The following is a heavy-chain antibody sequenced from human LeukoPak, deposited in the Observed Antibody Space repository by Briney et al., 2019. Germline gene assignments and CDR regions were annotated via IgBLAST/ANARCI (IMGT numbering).Heavy chain of an antibody. J-gene: IGHJ4*02. CDR1: GGSISSYY. Sequence: PSETLSLTCTVSGGSISSYYWSWIRQPPGKGLEWIGYIYYSGSTNYNPSLKSRVTISVDTSKNQFSLKLSSVTAADTAVYYCARHIVGAEHDYWGQGTLVTVSS. D-gene: IGHD1-26*01. V-gene: IGHV4-59*01. CDR3: ARHIVGAEHDY. CDR2: IYYSGST.